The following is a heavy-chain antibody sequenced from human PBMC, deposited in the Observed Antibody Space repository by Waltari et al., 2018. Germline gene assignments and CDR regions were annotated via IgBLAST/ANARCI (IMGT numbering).Heavy chain of an antibody. J-gene: IGHJ6*02. Sequence: QVQLQQWGAGLLKPSETLSLTCAVYGGSFSGYYWSWIRQPPGKGLEWIGEINHIGSTNYNPSLKSRVTISVDTSKNQFSLKLSSVTAADTAVYYCAREARRGSGYYTYYYYYGMDVWGQGTTVTVSS. CDR2: INHIGST. CDR1: GGSFSGYY. V-gene: IGHV4-34*01. D-gene: IGHD3-3*01. CDR3: AREARRGSGYYTYYYYYGMDV.